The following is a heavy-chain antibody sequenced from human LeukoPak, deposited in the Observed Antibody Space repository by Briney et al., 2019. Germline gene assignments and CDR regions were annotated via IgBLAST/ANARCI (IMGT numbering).Heavy chain of an antibody. D-gene: IGHD2-2*01. CDR1: GGTFSSYA. V-gene: IGHV1-69*13. J-gene: IGHJ5*02. Sequence: SVKVSCKASGGTFSSYAISWVRQAPGQGLEWMGGIIPIFGTANYAQKFQGRVTITAEESTSTAYMELSSLRSEDTAVYYCARSYCSSTSCSRSPNWFDPWGQGTLVTVSS. CDR2: IIPIFGTA. CDR3: ARSYCSSTSCSRSPNWFDP.